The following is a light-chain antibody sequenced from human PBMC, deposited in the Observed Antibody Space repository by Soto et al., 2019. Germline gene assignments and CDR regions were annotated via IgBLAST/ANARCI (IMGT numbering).Light chain of an antibody. CDR3: VSWDDSLSGLV. CDR1: SANIGNNY. CDR2: SNN. J-gene: IGLJ1*01. Sequence: QSVLTQPPSASGTPGQRVTISCSGRSANIGNNYVCWYQQLPGTAPKLLIYSNNQRPSGVPDRFSGYKSGTSASLAISGLRSEDEADYYCVSWDDSLSGLVFGTGTKLTVL. V-gene: IGLV1-47*02.